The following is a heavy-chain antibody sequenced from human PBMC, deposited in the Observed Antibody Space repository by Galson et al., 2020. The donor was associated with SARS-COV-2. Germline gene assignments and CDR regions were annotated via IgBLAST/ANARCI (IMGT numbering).Heavy chain of an antibody. CDR1: GYTFTSYD. CDR2: MNPNSGNT. CDR3: ARYLGYGDASYYYYYGMDV. V-gene: IGHV1-8*01. J-gene: IGHJ6*02. D-gene: IGHD4-17*01. Sequence: ASVKVSCKASGYTFTSYDINWVRQATGQGLEWTGWMNPNSGNTGYAQKFQGRVTMTRNTSISTAYMELSSLRSEDTAVYYCARYLGYGDASYYYYYGMDVWGQGTTVTVSS.